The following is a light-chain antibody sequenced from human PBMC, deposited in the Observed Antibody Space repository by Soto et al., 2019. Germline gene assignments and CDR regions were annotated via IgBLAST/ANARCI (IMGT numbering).Light chain of an antibody. CDR2: YDN. Sequence: SVLTXPPSASGTPGQRVTISCSGSNSNIGSNTVNWYQQLPGTAPKLLIYYDNLRPSGVPDRISGSKSGTSASLAISGLQSDDEADYYCAAWDDSLNGRVFGTGTKVTVL. CDR3: AAWDDSLNGRV. CDR1: NSNIGSNT. J-gene: IGLJ1*01. V-gene: IGLV1-44*01.